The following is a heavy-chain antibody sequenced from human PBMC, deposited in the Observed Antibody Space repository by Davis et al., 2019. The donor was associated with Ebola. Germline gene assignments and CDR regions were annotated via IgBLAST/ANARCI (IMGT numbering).Heavy chain of an antibody. V-gene: IGHV3-74*01. CDR2: IHSDGSST. J-gene: IGHJ4*02. D-gene: IGHD6-19*01. CDR3: VRAIAVTGTSGFY. Sequence: PGGSLRPSCPASGFTSITAWMNRVRHAPGKGLVWVSRIHSDGSSTSYADTVKGRFTISRDNAKNTLYLQLNSMRAEDTDLYYCVRAIAVTGTSGFYWGQGTLVTVSS. CDR1: GFTSITAW.